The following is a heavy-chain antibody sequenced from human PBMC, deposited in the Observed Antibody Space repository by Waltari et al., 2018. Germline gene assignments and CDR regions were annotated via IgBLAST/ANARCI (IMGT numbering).Heavy chain of an antibody. Sequence: EVQLVESGGGLVQPGRSLRLSCVGSGFSFADRALHWVRHVPGKGLEWVSGINWNSGNIGYADSVKGRFTISRDNAKNSLYLQINSVRTEDTALYYCASDAFGNSIGGVFDYWGQGTLVNVSS. J-gene: IGHJ4*02. CDR3: ASDAFGNSIGGVFDY. CDR1: GFSFADRA. CDR2: INWNSGNI. V-gene: IGHV3-9*01. D-gene: IGHD3-3*01.